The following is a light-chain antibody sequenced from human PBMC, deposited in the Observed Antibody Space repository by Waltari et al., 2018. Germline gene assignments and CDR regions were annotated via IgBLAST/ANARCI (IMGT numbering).Light chain of an antibody. J-gene: IGKJ1*01. Sequence: DIQMTQSPSSLSASVGDRVTITCRSSDTITKYLNWYQQRPTEAPNLLIHGATTLQSGVPSRFSGSEAGTDFTLTISSLQPGESGTYYCQQSYNTPWTFGQGTKIEVK. CDR1: DTITKY. CDR3: QQSYNTPWT. CDR2: GAT. V-gene: IGKV1-39*01.